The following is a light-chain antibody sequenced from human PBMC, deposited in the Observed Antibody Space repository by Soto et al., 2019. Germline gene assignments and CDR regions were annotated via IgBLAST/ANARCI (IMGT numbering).Light chain of an antibody. V-gene: IGKV3-20*01. CDR1: QSVSSTY. CDR3: QQYGGSPYT. J-gene: IGKJ2*01. CDR2: GAS. Sequence: EIVLTQSPGTLSLSPGERATLSCRASQSVSSTYLAWYQPKPGKAPRLLIYGASSRATGIPDRFSGSGSGTGFTLTIIRLEPEDFAVYFCQQYGGSPYTFGQGTKLEIK.